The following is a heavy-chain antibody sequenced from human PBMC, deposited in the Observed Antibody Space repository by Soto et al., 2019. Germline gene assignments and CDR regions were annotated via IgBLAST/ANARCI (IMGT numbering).Heavy chain of an antibody. V-gene: IGHV4-34*01. Sequence: SETLSLTCAVYGGSFSGYYWSWIRQPPGKGLEWIGEINHSGSTNYNPSLKSRVTISVDTSENQFSLKLSSVTAADTAVYYCARIVVVTAIPELDAFDIWGQGTMVTVSS. D-gene: IGHD2-21*02. CDR1: GGSFSGYY. CDR2: INHSGST. J-gene: IGHJ3*02. CDR3: ARIVVVTAIPELDAFDI.